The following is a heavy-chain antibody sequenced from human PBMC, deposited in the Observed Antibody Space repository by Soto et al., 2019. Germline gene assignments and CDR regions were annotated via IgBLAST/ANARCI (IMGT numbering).Heavy chain of an antibody. J-gene: IGHJ6*02. Sequence: SVKVSCKASGGTFSSYAISWVRQAPGQGLEWMGGIIPIFGTANYAQKFQGRVTITADESTSTAYMELSSLRSEDTAVYYCARCGAGGGYSYGPPSYYYGMDVWGQGTTVTVSS. CDR1: GGTFSSYA. V-gene: IGHV1-69*13. CDR2: IIPIFGTA. CDR3: ARCGAGGGYSYGPPSYYYGMDV. D-gene: IGHD5-18*01.